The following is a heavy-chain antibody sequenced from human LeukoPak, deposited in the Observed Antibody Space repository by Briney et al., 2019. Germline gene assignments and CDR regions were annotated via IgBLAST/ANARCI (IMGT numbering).Heavy chain of an antibody. CDR2: INPNSGGT. CDR1: GYIFTGYY. CDR3: ARHPYGGSYHFDY. D-gene: IGHD1-26*01. V-gene: IGHV1-2*02. Sequence: ASVKVSCKASGYIFTGYYMHWVRQAPGQGLEWMGWINPNSGGTNSAQKFQGRVTMTRDTSISTAYMELSRLTSDDTAVYYCARHPYGGSYHFDYWGRGTLVTVSS. J-gene: IGHJ4*02.